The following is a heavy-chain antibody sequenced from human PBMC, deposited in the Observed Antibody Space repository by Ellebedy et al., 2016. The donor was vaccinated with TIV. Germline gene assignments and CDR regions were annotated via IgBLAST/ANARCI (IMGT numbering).Heavy chain of an antibody. V-gene: IGHV1-69*04. CDR1: GYTFTSYG. J-gene: IGHJ6*03. CDR2: IIPILGIA. Sequence: SVKVSXKASGYTFTSYGISWVRQAPGQGLEWMGRIIPILGIANYAQKFQGRVTITADESTSTAYMELSSLRSEDTAVYYCARGAGVGATQFYYYYYMDVWGKGTTVTVSS. CDR3: ARGAGVGATQFYYYYYMDV. D-gene: IGHD1-26*01.